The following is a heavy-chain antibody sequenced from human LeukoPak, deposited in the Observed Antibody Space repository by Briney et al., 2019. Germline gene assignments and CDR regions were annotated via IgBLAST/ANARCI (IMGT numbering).Heavy chain of an antibody. V-gene: IGHV4-59*12. CDR2: IYYSGSGST. CDR3: ARELRGGYNYLGY. D-gene: IGHD5-24*01. CDR1: GGSISNYY. J-gene: IGHJ4*02. Sequence: PSGTLSLTCTVSGGSISNYYWNWIRQPPGEGLEWIGYIYYSGSGSTNYNPSLKSRVTISVDTSKNQFSLKLSSVTAADTAVYYCARELRGGYNYLGYWGQGSLVTVSS.